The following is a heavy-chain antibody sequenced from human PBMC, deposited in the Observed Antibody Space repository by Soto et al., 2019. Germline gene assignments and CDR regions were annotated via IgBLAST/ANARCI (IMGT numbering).Heavy chain of an antibody. D-gene: IGHD3-16*01. J-gene: IGHJ4*02. CDR1: GYSPTSNW. V-gene: IGHV5-10-1*01. CDR2: IDPSDSYT. CDR3: ARGGGLLTEDSFAS. Sequence: XESLKLSCKGSGYSPTSNWISWVRQMPGKGLEWMGRIDPSDSYTNYSPSFQGHVTISADKSISTAYLQWSSLTASDTALYYCARGGGLLTEDSFASWGQGTLVAVSS.